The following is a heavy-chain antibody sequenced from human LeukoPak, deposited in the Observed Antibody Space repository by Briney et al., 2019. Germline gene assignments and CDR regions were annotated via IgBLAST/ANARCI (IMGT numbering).Heavy chain of an antibody. J-gene: IGHJ4*02. Sequence: GGSLRLSCAASGFTFSSYAMHWVRQAPGKGLVWVSRINTDGSSTSYADSVKGRFTISRDSAKNTLYLQMNSLRAEDTAVYYCARVGYGGTWYVDYWGQGTLVTVSS. CDR3: ARVGYGGTWYVDY. CDR1: GFTFSSYA. D-gene: IGHD6-13*01. V-gene: IGHV3-74*01. CDR2: INTDGSST.